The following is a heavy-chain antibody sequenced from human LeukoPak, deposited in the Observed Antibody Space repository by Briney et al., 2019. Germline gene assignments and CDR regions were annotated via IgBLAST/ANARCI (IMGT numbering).Heavy chain of an antibody. J-gene: IGHJ6*03. CDR3: ARGPYGLYYDFWSGYYNHYYYYMDV. Sequence: GASVKVSCKASGYTFTSYAMNWVRQAPGQGLEWMGWMNPNSGNTGYAQKFQGRVTITRNTSISTAYMELSSLRSEDTAVYYCARGPYGLYYDFWSGYYNHYYYYMDVWGKGTTVTISS. D-gene: IGHD3-3*01. CDR1: GYTFTSYA. V-gene: IGHV1-8*03. CDR2: MNPNSGNT.